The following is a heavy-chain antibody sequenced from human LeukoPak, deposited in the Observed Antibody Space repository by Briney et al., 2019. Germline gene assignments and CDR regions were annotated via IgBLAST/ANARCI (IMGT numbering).Heavy chain of an antibody. V-gene: IGHV7-4-1*02. CDR1: GYTFTSYA. J-gene: IGHJ4*02. Sequence: ASVKVSCKASGYTFTSYAMNWVRQAPGQGLEWMGWISTNTGNPTYAQGFTGRFVFSLDTSVSTAYLQISSLKAEDTAVYYCARVHSIYCTNGVCPAHYWGQGTLVTVSS. CDR2: ISTNTGNP. CDR3: ARVHSIYCTNGVCPAHY. D-gene: IGHD2-8*01.